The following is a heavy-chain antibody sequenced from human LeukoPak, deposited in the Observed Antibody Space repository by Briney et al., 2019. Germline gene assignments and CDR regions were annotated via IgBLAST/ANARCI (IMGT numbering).Heavy chain of an antibody. J-gene: IGHJ4*02. CDR1: GYSISSGYY. D-gene: IGHD3-10*01. Sequence: SETLSPTCAVSGYSISSGYYWGWIRQPPGKGLEWLGTIYQSGSTNYNPSLKSRVTISVDTFKNQFSLNLSSVTAADTAVYYCARRVFPDYFDYWGQGTLVTVSS. CDR3: ARRVFPDYFDY. CDR2: IYQSGST. V-gene: IGHV4-38-2*01.